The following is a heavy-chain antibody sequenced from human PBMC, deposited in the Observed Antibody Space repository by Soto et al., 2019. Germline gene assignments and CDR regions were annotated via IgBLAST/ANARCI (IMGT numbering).Heavy chain of an antibody. V-gene: IGHV3-23*01. CDR3: ATVATHSYNWLDP. D-gene: IGHD5-12*01. Sequence: AGGSLRLSCAASGFTFSSYAMSWVRQAPGKGLEWVSAISGSDGSKTTYADSVKGRFTTSRDNAKNTVYLQMNSLRAEDTAVYYCATVATHSYNWLDPWGQGTLVTVSS. CDR2: ISGSDGSKT. J-gene: IGHJ5*02. CDR1: GFTFSSYA.